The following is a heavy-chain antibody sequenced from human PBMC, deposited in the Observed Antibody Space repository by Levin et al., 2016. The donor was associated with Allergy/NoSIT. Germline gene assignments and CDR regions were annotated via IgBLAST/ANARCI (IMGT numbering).Heavy chain of an antibody. D-gene: IGHD5-18*01. CDR1: GDSVSRNSAT. CDR3: ARESHSFGTIYYGMDV. J-gene: IGHJ6*02. V-gene: IGHV6-1*01. Sequence: SQTLSLTCAISGDSVSRNSATWNWIRQSPSRGLEWLGRTYYRSKWYNDYAVSVKSRITINPDTSKSQFSLQLNSVTPEDTAVYYCARESHSFGTIYYGMDVWGQGTTVTVSS. CDR2: TYYRSKWYN.